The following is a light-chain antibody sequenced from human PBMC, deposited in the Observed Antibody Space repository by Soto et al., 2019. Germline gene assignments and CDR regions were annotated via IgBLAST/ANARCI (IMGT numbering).Light chain of an antibody. CDR3: QQRSNWLTWT. Sequence: ESVLTQSPATLSLSPGERATLSCRASQSVSSYLAWYQQKPGQAPRLLIYDASNRATGIPARFSGSGSGTDFTLTISSLEPEDFAVYYCQQRSNWLTWTFGQGTKVDNK. V-gene: IGKV3-11*01. J-gene: IGKJ1*01. CDR1: QSVSSY. CDR2: DAS.